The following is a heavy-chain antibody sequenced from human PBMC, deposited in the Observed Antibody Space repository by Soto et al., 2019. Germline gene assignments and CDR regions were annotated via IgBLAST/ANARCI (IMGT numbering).Heavy chain of an antibody. J-gene: IGHJ4*02. Sequence: GGSLRLSCAASGFTFSSYGMHWVRQAPGKGLEWVAVIWYDGSNKYYADSVKGRFTISRDNSKNTLYLQMNSLRAEDTAVYYCARARTVERDDYPGRRWGQGTLVTVSS. D-gene: IGHD2-8*02. CDR1: GFTFSSYG. CDR2: IWYDGSNK. V-gene: IGHV3-33*01. CDR3: ARARTVERDDYPGRR.